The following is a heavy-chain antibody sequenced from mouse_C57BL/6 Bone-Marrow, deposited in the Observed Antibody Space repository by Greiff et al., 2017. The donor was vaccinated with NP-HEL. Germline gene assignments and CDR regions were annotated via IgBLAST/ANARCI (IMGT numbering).Heavy chain of an antibody. CDR1: GYTFTSYW. V-gene: IGHV1-69*01. CDR3: AREGLTGYYFDY. D-gene: IGHD3-2*01. Sequence: QVQLQQPGAELVMPGASVKLSCKASGYTFTSYWMHWVKQRPGQGLEWIGEIDPSDSYTNYNQKFKGKSTLTVDKSSSTAYMQLSSLTSDDSAVYYCAREGLTGYYFDYWGQGTTLTVSS. J-gene: IGHJ2*01. CDR2: IDPSDSYT.